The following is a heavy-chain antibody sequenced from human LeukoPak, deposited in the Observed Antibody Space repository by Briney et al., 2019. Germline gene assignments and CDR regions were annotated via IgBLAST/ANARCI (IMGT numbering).Heavy chain of an antibody. CDR2: IYYSGST. CDR3: ARHPLRGAENYFDY. D-gene: IGHD4-17*01. CDR1: GGSISSYY. Sequence: SETLSLTCTVSGGSISSYYWSWIRQPPGKGLEWIGYIYYSGSTNYNPSLKSRVTLSVDTSKSQFSLKLSSVTAADTAVYYCARHPLRGAENYFDYWGQGTLVTVSS. V-gene: IGHV4-59*01. J-gene: IGHJ4*02.